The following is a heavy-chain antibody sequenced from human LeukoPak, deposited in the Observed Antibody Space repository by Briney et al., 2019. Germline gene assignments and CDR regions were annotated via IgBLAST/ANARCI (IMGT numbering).Heavy chain of an antibody. CDR2: ISGSGGST. D-gene: IGHD3-10*01. V-gene: IGHV3-23*01. J-gene: IGHJ4*02. CDR3: AKDISYYYGSGSHS. Sequence: QPGGSLRLSCAASGFTFSSYAMSWVRQAPGKGLEWVSAISGSGGSTYYADSVKGRFTISRDNSKNTLYLQMNSLRAEDTAVYYCAKDISYYYGSGSHSWGQGTLVTVSS. CDR1: GFTFSSYA.